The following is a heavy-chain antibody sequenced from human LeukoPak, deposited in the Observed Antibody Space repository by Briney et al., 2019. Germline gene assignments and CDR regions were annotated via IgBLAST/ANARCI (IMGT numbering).Heavy chain of an antibody. J-gene: IGHJ5*02. CDR1: GFTFSSSW. V-gene: IGHV3-7*01. CDR2: IKQDGSDK. CDR3: ARGYSSSPNWFDP. D-gene: IGHD6-13*01. Sequence: GGSLRLSCAASGFTFSSSWMSWVRQAPGKGLEGVANIKQDGSDKYYVDSVKGRFTISRDNTKNSLYLQMNSLRAEDTAVYYCARGYSSSPNWFDPWGQGTLVTVSS.